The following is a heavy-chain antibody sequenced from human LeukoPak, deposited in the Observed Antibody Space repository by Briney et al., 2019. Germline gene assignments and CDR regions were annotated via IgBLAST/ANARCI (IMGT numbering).Heavy chain of an antibody. J-gene: IGHJ4*02. V-gene: IGHV3-7*01. D-gene: IGHD3-22*01. CDR2: IKQDGSEK. Sequence: AGGSLRLSCAASGFTFSNSAMSWVRQAPGKGLEWVANIKQDGSEKYYVDSVKGRFTISRDNAKNSLYLQMNSLRAEDTAVYYCARDHYYDSSGEQLDYWGQGTLVTVSS. CDR3: ARDHYYDSSGEQLDY. CDR1: GFTFSNSA.